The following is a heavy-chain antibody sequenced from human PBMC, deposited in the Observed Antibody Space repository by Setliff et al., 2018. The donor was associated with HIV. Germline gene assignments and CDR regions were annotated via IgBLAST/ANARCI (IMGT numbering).Heavy chain of an antibody. CDR2: IIPMYNIP. Sequence: ASVKVSCKPSGGALSNYVITWVRQAPGQGLEWMGMIIPMYNIPAYAQKFQGRVTFTADESTSTAYMELSSLSSEDTAVYYCARDQTGVAAAAFGGGSAWSDEGFDIWGQGTMVTVSS. D-gene: IGHD6-13*01. CDR3: ARDQTGVAAAAFGGGSAWSDEGFDI. V-gene: IGHV1-69*13. CDR1: GGALSNYV. J-gene: IGHJ3*02.